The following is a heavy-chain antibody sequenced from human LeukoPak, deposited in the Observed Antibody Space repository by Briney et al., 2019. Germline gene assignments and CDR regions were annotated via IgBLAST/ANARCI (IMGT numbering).Heavy chain of an antibody. CDR3: ARDRTNMAAAAGRYLDY. CDR2: ISSSSSYI. Sequence: GGSLRLSCAASGVTFSSYSMNWVRQAPGKGLEWVSSISSSSSYIYYADSVKGRFTISRDNAKNSLYLQMNSLRAEDTAVYYCARDRTNMAAAAGRYLDYWGQGTLVTVSS. CDR1: GVTFSSYS. V-gene: IGHV3-21*01. D-gene: IGHD6-13*01. J-gene: IGHJ4*02.